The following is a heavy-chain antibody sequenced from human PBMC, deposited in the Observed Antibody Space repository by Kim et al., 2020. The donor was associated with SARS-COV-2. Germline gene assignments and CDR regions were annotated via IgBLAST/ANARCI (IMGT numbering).Heavy chain of an antibody. V-gene: IGHV1-3*01. CDR2: INSGDGYT. CDR3: ARARGSCSSTSCYLDFDY. CDR1: GYTFPYYA. D-gene: IGHD2-2*01. J-gene: IGHJ4*02. Sequence: ASVKVSCKASGYTFPYYAMHWVRQAPGQRLEGMGWINSGDGYTKYSQKFQGRVTITRDTSASTAYMELSSMRSEDTAVYYCARARGSCSSTSCYLDFDYWGQGTLVTVSS.